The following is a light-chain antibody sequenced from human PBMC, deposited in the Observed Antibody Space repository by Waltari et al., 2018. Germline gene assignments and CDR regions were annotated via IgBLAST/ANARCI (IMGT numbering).Light chain of an antibody. CDR3: QQYGSSVT. CDR1: QSVSSSY. CDR2: GAS. V-gene: IGKV3-20*01. Sequence: EIVLTQSPGTLSLSPGDRATLSCRASQSVSSSYLAWYQQKPGQAPRLLIYGASSRATGIPDRFSGSGSGTDFTLTISRLEPEDFAVYYCQQYGSSVTFGPGTKVDIK. J-gene: IGKJ3*01.